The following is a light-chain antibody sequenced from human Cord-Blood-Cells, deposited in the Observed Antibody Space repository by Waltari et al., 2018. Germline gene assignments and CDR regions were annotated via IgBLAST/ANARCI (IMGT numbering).Light chain of an antibody. CDR1: RSDVGGYTY. CDR3: SSYTSSSTWV. CDR2: DLS. J-gene: IGLJ3*02. V-gene: IGLV2-14*01. Sequence: QSALTQPASVSGSPGQSITISCTGTRSDVGGYTYVSWYQQHPGKAPKLMIYDLSNRPSGVSNRFSGSKSGNTASLTISGLQAEDEADYYCSSYTSSSTWVFGGGTKLTVL.